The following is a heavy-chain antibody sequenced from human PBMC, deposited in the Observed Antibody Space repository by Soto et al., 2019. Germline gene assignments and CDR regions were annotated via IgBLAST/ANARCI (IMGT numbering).Heavy chain of an antibody. J-gene: IGHJ5*02. D-gene: IGHD3-16*01. V-gene: IGHV3-9*01. CDR3: GRGGSGAFAASGGKTNRFRP. CDR1: GFTFDDYA. CDR2: ISWSSGNI. Sequence: EVQLVESGGGVVQPGRSLRLSCAGSGFTFDDYAMYWVRQRPGAGLEWVAGISWSSGNIAHADSVKGRFTISRDNDMSFLEFEKDRLRFGGTAFVFCGRGGSGAFAASGGKTNRFRPLGPGNPVIVSS.